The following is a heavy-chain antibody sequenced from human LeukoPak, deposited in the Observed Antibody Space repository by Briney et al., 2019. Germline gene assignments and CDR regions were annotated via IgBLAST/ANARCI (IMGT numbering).Heavy chain of an antibody. Sequence: GGSLRLSCAASGFTFSTDVMSWARQAPGKGLECVPAISGSGGNTYYADSVKGRFTISRDNSKNMLYLQMNSLRAEDTAVYYCAKVSGRIQIWPQPFGDGMDVWGQGTTVTVSS. J-gene: IGHJ6*02. CDR1: GFTFSTDV. D-gene: IGHD5-18*01. CDR3: AKVSGRIQIWPQPFGDGMDV. V-gene: IGHV3-23*01. CDR2: ISGSGGNT.